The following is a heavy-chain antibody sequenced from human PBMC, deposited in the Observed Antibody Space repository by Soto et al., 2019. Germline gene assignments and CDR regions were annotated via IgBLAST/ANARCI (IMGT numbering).Heavy chain of an antibody. CDR2: IYYIGTT. J-gene: IGHJ5*02. Sequence: QVQLQESGPRLVKPSQTLSLTCTVSGDSIGSGDYYWTWIRQPPGKGLEWIGYIYYIGTTFYNPSLESRVNISVDTSKNQFYLRVTSVTAADTAVYYCARGSTYYGVVTWGQGTMITVSA. CDR1: GDSIGSGDYY. D-gene: IGHD3-10*01. V-gene: IGHV4-30-4*01. CDR3: ARGSTYYGVVT.